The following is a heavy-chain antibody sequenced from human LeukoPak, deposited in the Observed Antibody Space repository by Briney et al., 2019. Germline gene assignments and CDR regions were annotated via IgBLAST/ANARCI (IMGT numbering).Heavy chain of an antibody. J-gene: IGHJ5*02. CDR2: IYYSGST. CDR1: GGSISSSSYY. D-gene: IGHD5-18*01. CDR3: ARQDTAMVT. V-gene: IGHV4-39*01. Sequence: PSETLSLTCTVSGGSISSSSYYWGWIRQPPGKGLEWIGSIYYSGSTYYNPSLKSRVTISVDTSKNQFSLKLSSVTAADTAVYYCARQDTAMVTWGQGTLVTASS.